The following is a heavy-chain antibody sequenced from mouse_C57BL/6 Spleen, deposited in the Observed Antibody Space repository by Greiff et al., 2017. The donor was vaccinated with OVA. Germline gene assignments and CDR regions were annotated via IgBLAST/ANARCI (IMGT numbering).Heavy chain of an antibody. V-gene: IGHV1-64*01. CDR1: GYTFTSYW. Sequence: VQLQQPGAELVKPGASVKLSCTASGYTFTSYWMHWVQQRPGQGLEWIGMIHPNSGSTNYNEKFKSKATVTVDKSSSTAYMQLSSLTSEESAVYYCARSPVITTVVAPDYWGQGTTLTVSA. J-gene: IGHJ2*01. CDR3: ARSPVITTVVAPDY. D-gene: IGHD1-1*01. CDR2: IHPNSGST.